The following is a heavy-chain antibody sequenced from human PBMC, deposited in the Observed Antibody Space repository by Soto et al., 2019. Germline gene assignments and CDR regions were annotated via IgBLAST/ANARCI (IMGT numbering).Heavy chain of an antibody. D-gene: IGHD1-26*01. Sequence: ETLSLTCTVSGGSISNFYWSWIRQPPGKGLEWIGYIYYSGSTNYNPSLKSRVTISVDTSKNQFSLKLSSVTAADTAVYFCARRYGGNLDYWGQGTLVTVSS. CDR1: GGSISNFY. CDR2: IYYSGST. V-gene: IGHV4-59*08. CDR3: ARRYGGNLDY. J-gene: IGHJ4*02.